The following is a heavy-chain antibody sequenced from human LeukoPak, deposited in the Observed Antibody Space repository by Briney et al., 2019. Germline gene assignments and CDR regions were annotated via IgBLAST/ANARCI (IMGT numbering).Heavy chain of an antibody. CDR1: GGSFSGYY. Sequence: SETLSLTCAVYGGSFSGYYWSWIRQPPGKGLEWIGEINHSGSTNYNPSLKSRVTISVDTSKNQFSLKLSSVTAADTAVYYCARERIAVAGTGGYFDYWGQGTLVTVSS. CDR2: INHSGST. J-gene: IGHJ4*02. V-gene: IGHV4-34*01. D-gene: IGHD6-19*01. CDR3: ARERIAVAGTGGYFDY.